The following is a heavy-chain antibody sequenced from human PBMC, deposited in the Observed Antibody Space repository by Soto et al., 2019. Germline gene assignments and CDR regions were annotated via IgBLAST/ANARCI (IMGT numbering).Heavy chain of an antibody. CDR3: AREEGYGLGSTPFEV. D-gene: IGHD3-10*01. J-gene: IGHJ3*01. CDR1: GFTFSSYG. CDR2: IWYDGSRK. Sequence: QVQLVESGGGVVQPGTSLRLSCATSGFTFSSYGMHWVRQAPGKGLEWVAGIWYDGSRKFYGASVKGRFTVSRDNSNNMVYLQMNSLRGEDTAVYYCAREEGYGLGSTPFEVWGQGTMLTVSS. V-gene: IGHV3-33*01.